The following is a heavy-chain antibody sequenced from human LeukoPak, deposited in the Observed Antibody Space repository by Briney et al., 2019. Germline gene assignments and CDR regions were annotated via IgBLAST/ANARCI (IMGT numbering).Heavy chain of an antibody. D-gene: IGHD6-13*01. CDR1: GFTFDDYA. Sequence: PGGSLRLSCAASGFTFDDYAMHWVRQVPGKGLEWVSGISWNSGSIGYADSVKGRFTISRDNAKNSLYLQMNSLRAEDTALYYCAKDSGIAAAGFDYWGQGTLVTVSS. CDR2: ISWNSGSI. J-gene: IGHJ4*02. CDR3: AKDSGIAAAGFDY. V-gene: IGHV3-9*01.